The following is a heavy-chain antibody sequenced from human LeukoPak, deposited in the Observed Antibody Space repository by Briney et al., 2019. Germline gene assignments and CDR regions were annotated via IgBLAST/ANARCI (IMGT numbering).Heavy chain of an antibody. CDR2: IYTSGST. Sequence: AGSLSLTCTVSGGSISSYYWSWIRQPAGKGLEWIGRIYTSGSTNYNPSLKSRVTMSVDTSKNQFSLKMSSVTAADTAVYYCARGYSSSLGYYYYGMDVWGQGTTVTVSS. CDR1: GGSISSYY. D-gene: IGHD6-13*01. CDR3: ARGYSSSLGYYYYGMDV. J-gene: IGHJ6*02. V-gene: IGHV4-4*07.